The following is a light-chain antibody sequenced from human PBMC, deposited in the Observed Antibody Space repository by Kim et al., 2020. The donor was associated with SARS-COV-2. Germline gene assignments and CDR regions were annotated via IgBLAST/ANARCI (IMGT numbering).Light chain of an antibody. CDR2: DNN. J-gene: IGLJ3*02. CDR3: GTWDSSLSVWV. V-gene: IGLV1-51*01. CDR1: SSDVGKNY. Sequence: GQKVTISCTGSSSDVGKNYVSSWHQHPATAPNLLMYDNNKRPSGIPDRFSGSKTGASATLDITGLQTGDEDDYYCGTWDSSLSVWVFGGGTKVTVL.